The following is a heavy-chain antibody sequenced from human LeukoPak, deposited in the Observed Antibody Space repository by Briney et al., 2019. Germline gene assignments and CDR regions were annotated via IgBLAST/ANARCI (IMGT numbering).Heavy chain of an antibody. J-gene: IGHJ4*02. V-gene: IGHV1-18*01. CDR1: GYTFTSYG. Sequence: ASVKVSCKASGYTFTSYGISWVRQAPGQGLEWMGWISAYNGSTSYAQKFQGRVTMTRDTSTSTVYMELSSLRSEDTAVYYCARAHPVVDTAMAYYWGQGTLVTVSS. D-gene: IGHD5-18*01. CDR3: ARAHPVVDTAMAYY. CDR2: ISAYNGST.